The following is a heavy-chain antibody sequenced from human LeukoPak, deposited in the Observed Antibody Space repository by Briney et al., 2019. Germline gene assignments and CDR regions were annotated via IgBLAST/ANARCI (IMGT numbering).Heavy chain of an antibody. J-gene: IGHJ6*03. CDR2: INHSGST. CDR3: ARRRDIGPRGPQLRYYMDV. D-gene: IGHD2-15*01. V-gene: IGHV4-34*01. CDR1: GGSFSGYY. Sequence: PSETLSLTCAVYGGSFSGYYWSWIRQPPGKGLEWIGEINHSGSTNYNPSLKSRVTISVDTSKNQFSLKLSSVTAADTAVYYCARRRDIGPRGPQLRYYMDVWGKGTTVTVSS.